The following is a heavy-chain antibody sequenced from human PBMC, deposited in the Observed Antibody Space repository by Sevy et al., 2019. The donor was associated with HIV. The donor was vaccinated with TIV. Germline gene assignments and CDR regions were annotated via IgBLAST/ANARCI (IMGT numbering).Heavy chain of an antibody. Sequence: GGSLRLSCAASGFTFSSYAMNWVRQGPGKGLEWVSGISGSGGSTYYADSVKGRFTISKDISKNTMYLQMNSLRAEDTALYYCALGGYSYDSSGYYTLDYWGHGTRVTVSS. D-gene: IGHD3-22*01. CDR1: GFTFSSYA. CDR3: ALGGYSYDSSGYYTLDY. J-gene: IGHJ4*01. V-gene: IGHV3-23*01. CDR2: ISGSGGST.